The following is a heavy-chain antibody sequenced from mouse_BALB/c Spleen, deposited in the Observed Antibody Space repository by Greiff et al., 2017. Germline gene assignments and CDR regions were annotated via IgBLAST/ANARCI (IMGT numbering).Heavy chain of an antibody. Sequence: EVMLVESGGGLVQPGGSRKLSCAASGFNFSSFGMHWVRQAPEKGLEWVAYISSGSSTNYYADTVKGRFTISRDNPKNTLFLQMTSLRSEDTARYYVARLYYAMDYWGQGTSVTVSS. CDR2: ISSGSSTN. CDR1: GFNFSSFG. CDR3: ARLYYAMDY. V-gene: IGHV5-17*02. J-gene: IGHJ4*01.